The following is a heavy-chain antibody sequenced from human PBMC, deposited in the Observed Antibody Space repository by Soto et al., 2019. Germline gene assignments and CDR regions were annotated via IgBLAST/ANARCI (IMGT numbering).Heavy chain of an antibody. J-gene: IGHJ3*02. CDR1: GFTFSSYA. CDR3: ATGYSSPFDI. CDR2: ISYDGSKT. Sequence: QVQLVESGGGVVQPGRSLRLSCAAFGFTFSSYAMHWVRQAPGKGLEWVTVISYDGSKTYYADSVKGRLTISRDNSKNTLYLQMNSLRAEDTAVYYCATGYSSPFDIWGQGTVVTVSS. D-gene: IGHD6-19*01. V-gene: IGHV3-30*03.